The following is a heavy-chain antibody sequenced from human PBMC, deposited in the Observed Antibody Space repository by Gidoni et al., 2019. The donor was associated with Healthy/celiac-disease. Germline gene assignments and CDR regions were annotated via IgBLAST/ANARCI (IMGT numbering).Heavy chain of an antibody. CDR1: GGAISIGIYY. CDR2: IYTSGST. CDR3: AREHGWEPFYFDY. D-gene: IGHD1-26*01. V-gene: IGHV4-61*02. Sequence: QVHLQDSGPGLVKPSKTLSLTCPFPGGAISIGIYYWTWIRQPAGKGLEWIGRIYTSGSTNYNPYLKSRVTISVDTSKNQFSLKLSSVTAADTAVYYCAREHGWEPFYFDYWGQGTLVNVSS. J-gene: IGHJ4*02.